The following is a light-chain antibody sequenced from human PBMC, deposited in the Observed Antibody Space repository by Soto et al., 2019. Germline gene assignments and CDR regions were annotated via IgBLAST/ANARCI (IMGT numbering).Light chain of an antibody. J-gene: IGKJ1*01. CDR2: GAS. CDR3: QQYHNSPRT. Sequence: EIVMTQSPATLSVSPGERATLSCRASQSVSSNLAWYQQKPGQAPRLLIYGASARATGIPARFSGSGSGTEFTLIISSLQSEDLAFYYCQQYHNSPRTFGQGTKVEIK. CDR1: QSVSSN. V-gene: IGKV3-15*01.